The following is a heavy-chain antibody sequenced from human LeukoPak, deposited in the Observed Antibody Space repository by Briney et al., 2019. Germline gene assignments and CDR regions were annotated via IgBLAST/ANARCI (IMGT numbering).Heavy chain of an antibody. CDR3: ARHKSSGAYPLDY. CDR1: GGSISTYF. V-gene: IGHV4-59*08. CDR2: IYFGGST. J-gene: IGHJ4*02. D-gene: IGHD3-22*01. Sequence: PSETLRLTCTVSGGSISTYFWSWIRQPPGKGLEWIGHIYFGGSTNYNPSRESRVTMSVDTSKNQFSLTLSSVTAADTAVYYCARHKSSGAYPLDYWGKGIPVSSSS.